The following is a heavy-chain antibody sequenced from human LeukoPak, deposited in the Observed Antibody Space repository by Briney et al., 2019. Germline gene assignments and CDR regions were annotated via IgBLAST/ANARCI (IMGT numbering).Heavy chain of an antibody. CDR3: AKDQVGATVGALDY. CDR2: IRYDGSNK. Sequence: TGGSLRLSCAASGFTFSSYGMHWVRQAPGKGLEWVAFIRYDGSNKYYADSVKGRFTISRDNSKNTLYLQMNSLRAEDTAVYYCAKDQVGATVGALDYWGQGTLVTVSS. D-gene: IGHD1-26*01. J-gene: IGHJ4*02. V-gene: IGHV3-30*02. CDR1: GFTFSSYG.